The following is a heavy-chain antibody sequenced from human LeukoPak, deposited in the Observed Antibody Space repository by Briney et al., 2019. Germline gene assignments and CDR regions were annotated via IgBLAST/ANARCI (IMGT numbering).Heavy chain of an antibody. CDR2: IYTSGST. CDR1: GGSISSGSYY. Sequence: SQTLSLTCTVSGGSISSGSYYWSWIRQPAGKGLEWIGRIYTSGSTNYNPSLKSRVTISVDTSKNQFSLKLSSVTAADTAVYYCARESVYCSGGSCYPPYYGMDVWGQGTTVTVSS. CDR3: ARESVYCSGGSCYPPYYGMDV. D-gene: IGHD2-15*01. J-gene: IGHJ6*02. V-gene: IGHV4-61*02.